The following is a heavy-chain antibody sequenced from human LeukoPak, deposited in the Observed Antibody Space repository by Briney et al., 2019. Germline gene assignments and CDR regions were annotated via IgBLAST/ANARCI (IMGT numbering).Heavy chain of an antibody. J-gene: IGHJ4*02. D-gene: IGHD6-19*01. CDR3: ARAQDAYSSGWYD. CDR1: GFTFSSYS. Sequence: GGSLRLSCAASGFTFSSYSMNWVRQAPGKGLEWVSSISSGSSYIYYADSVKGRFTISRDNAKNSLYLQMNSLRAEDTAVYYCARAQDAYSSGWYDWGQGTLVTVSS. V-gene: IGHV3-21*01. CDR2: ISSGSSYI.